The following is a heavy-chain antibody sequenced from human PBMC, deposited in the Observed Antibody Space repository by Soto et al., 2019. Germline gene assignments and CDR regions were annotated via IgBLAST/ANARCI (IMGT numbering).Heavy chain of an antibody. J-gene: IGHJ4*02. CDR3: ARPPGCISDWYYFDL. D-gene: IGHD3-9*01. CDR2: ISAYNDNT. V-gene: IGHV1-18*01. Sequence: GASVKVPCKASGYTFTGYGISWVRQAPGQGLEWMGWISAYNDNTNYAQKFQGRVTMTWDTSLNTAYMQLCSLITEDTAVYYCARPPGCISDWYYFDLWGQGTQVTVSS. CDR1: GYTFTGYG.